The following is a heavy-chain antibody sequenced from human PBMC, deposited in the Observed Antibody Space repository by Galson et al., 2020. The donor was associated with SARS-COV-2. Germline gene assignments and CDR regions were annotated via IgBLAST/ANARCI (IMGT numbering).Heavy chain of an antibody. CDR1: GFTFSNAW. CDR3: TTTMGVLEWYEYYYYYYMDV. CDR2: IKSKTDGGTT. V-gene: IGHV3-15*01. D-gene: IGHD3-3*01. Sequence: GGSLRLSCAASGFTFSNAWMSWVRQAPGKGLEWVGRIKSKTDGGTTDYAAPVKGRFTISRDDSKNTLYLQMNSLKTEDTAVYYCTTTMGVLEWYEYYYYYYMDVWGKGTTVTVSS. J-gene: IGHJ6*03.